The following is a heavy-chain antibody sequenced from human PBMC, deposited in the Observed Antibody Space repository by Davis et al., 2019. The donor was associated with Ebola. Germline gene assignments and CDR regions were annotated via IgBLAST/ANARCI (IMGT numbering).Heavy chain of an antibody. D-gene: IGHD3-22*01. V-gene: IGHV1-18*04. CDR3: ARGEYYYDSSGYYDTEYFQH. CDR2: ISGYNGHT. Sequence: AASVKVSCKASGYTFTTYAISWVRQAPGQGLEWMGWISGYNGHTKYAQILQGRVTMTTDTSTSTAYMDLRSLTSDDTAVYYCARGEYYYDSSGYYDTEYFQHWGQGTLVTVSS. CDR1: GYTFTTYA. J-gene: IGHJ1*01.